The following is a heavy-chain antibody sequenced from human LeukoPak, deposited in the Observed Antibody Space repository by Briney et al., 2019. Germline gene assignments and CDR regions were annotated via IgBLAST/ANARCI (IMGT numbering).Heavy chain of an antibody. CDR1: GFTFSSYA. CDR2: ISYDGSNK. J-gene: IGHJ4*02. V-gene: IGHV3-30*04. CDR3: ARDRIGQTGYFDY. Sequence: PGGSLRLSCAASGFTFSSYAMHGVRQAPGKGLEGVAVISYDGSNKYYADSVKGRFTISRDNSKNTLYLQMNSLRAEDTAVYYCARDRIGQTGYFDYWGQGTLVTVSS. D-gene: IGHD7-27*01.